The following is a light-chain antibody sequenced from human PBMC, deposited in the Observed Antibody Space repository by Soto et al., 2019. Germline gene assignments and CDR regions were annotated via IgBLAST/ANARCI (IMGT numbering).Light chain of an antibody. Sequence: EIGMTQSPATLSVSPGERATLSCRASQSVSSNLAWYQQKPGQAPRLLIYGASTRATGIPARFSGSGSGTEFTLTISSLQSEDFAVYYCQHYYNWPRTFGQGTKVEIK. CDR1: QSVSSN. CDR3: QHYYNWPRT. CDR2: GAS. V-gene: IGKV3-15*01. J-gene: IGKJ1*01.